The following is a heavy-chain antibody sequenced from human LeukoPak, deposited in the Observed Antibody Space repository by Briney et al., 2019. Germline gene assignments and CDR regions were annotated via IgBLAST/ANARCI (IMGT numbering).Heavy chain of an antibody. V-gene: IGHV4-39*07. J-gene: IGHJ6*03. D-gene: IGHD2-15*01. CDR2: IHYSGST. CDR3: ARVRCSGGSCPYYYYYYYMDV. Sequence: KPSETLSPTCTVSGVSISSSSYYWAWIRHPPGRGLEWIVSIHYSGSTYYNPSPQSRITISIYTPNNTFSPKLRFVTAADTAVYYCARVRCSGGSCPYYYYYYYMDVWGKGTTVTVSS. CDR1: GVSISSSSYY.